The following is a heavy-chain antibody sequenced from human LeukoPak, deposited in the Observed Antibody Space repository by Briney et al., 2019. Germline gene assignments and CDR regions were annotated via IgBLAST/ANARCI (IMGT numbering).Heavy chain of an antibody. CDR1: GGTFSSYA. CDR2: IIPIFGTA. D-gene: IGHD6-6*01. Sequence: ASVKVSCKASGGTFSSYAISWVRQAPGQGLEWMGRIIPIFGTANYAQKFQGRVTITTDESTSTAYMELSSPRSEDTAVYYCARDLEYSRWSAIRCWFEPWGQGTLVTVSS. V-gene: IGHV1-69*05. J-gene: IGHJ5*02. CDR3: ARDLEYSRWSAIRCWFEP.